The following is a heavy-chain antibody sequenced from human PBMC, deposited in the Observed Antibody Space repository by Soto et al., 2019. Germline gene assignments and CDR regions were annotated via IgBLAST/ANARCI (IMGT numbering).Heavy chain of an antibody. V-gene: IGHV3-30*18. CDR1: GFTFSSYG. CDR3: AKGGRGYSGYDYYYYYGMDV. D-gene: IGHD5-12*01. J-gene: IGHJ6*01. Sequence: QVQLVESGGGVVQPGRSLRLSCAASGFTFSSYGMHWVRQAPGKGLEWVAVISYDGSNKYYADSVKGRFTISRDNSKNTLYLQMNSLRAEDTAVYYCAKGGRGYSGYDYYYYYGMDVW. CDR2: ISYDGSNK.